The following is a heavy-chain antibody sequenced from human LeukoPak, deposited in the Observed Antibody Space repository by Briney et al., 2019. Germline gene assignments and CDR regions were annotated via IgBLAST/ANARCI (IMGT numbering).Heavy chain of an antibody. Sequence: PGGSLRLSCAASGFTFSSYAMSWVRQAPGKGLEWVSAISGSGGSTYYADSVKGRFTISRDNSKNTLYLQMNSLRAEDTAVYYCAKDGIAVAGTEGLYYFDYWGQGTLVTVSS. J-gene: IGHJ4*02. CDR2: ISGSGGST. CDR3: AKDGIAVAGTEGLYYFDY. V-gene: IGHV3-23*01. D-gene: IGHD6-19*01. CDR1: GFTFSSYA.